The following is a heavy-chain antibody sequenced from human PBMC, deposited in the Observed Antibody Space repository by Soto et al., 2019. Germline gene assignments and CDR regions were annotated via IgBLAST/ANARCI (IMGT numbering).Heavy chain of an antibody. V-gene: IGHV3-21*01. CDR3: ARDMNYYYGMDV. Sequence: VGSLRLSCAASGFTFSSYSMNWVRQAPGKGLEWVSSISSSSSYIYYADSVKGRFTISRDNAKNSLYLQMNSLRAEDTAVYYCARDMNYYYGMDVWGQGTTVTVSS. CDR1: GFTFSSYS. D-gene: IGHD3-16*01. J-gene: IGHJ6*02. CDR2: ISSSSSYI.